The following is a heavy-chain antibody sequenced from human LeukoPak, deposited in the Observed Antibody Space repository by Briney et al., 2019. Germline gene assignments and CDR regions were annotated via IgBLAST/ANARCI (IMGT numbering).Heavy chain of an antibody. J-gene: IGHJ4*02. CDR2: ISYDGSNK. V-gene: IGHV3-30*18. Sequence: PGGSLRLSCAASGFTFSSYGMHWVRQAPGKGLEWVAVISYDGSNKYYADSVKGRFTISRDNSKNTLYLQMNSLRAEDTAVYYCAKVEELIVVVPAAMDYWGQGTLVTVSS. CDR1: GFTFSSYG. CDR3: AKVEELIVVVPAAMDY. D-gene: IGHD2-2*01.